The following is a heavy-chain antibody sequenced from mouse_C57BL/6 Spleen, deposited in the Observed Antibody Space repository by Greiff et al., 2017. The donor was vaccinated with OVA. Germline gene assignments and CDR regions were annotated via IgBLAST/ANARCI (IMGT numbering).Heavy chain of an antibody. D-gene: IGHD4-1*01. CDR2: IYPGSGNT. V-gene: IGHV1-76*01. CDR3: ARSELGDY. CDR1: GYTFTDYY. J-gene: IGHJ2*01. Sequence: VQLVESGAELVRPGASVKLSCKASGYTFTDYYINWVKQRPGQGLEWIARIYPGSGNTYYNEKFKGKATLTAEKSSSTAYMQLSSLTSEDSAVYFWARSELGDYWGQGTTLTVSS.